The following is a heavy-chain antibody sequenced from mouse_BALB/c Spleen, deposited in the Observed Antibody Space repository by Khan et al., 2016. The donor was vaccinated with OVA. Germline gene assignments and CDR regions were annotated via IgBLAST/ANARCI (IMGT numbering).Heavy chain of an antibody. V-gene: IGHV3-2*02. CDR3: ARTTRIKY. Sequence: VQLKESGPGLVKPSQSLSLTCTVTGYSITSGYGWNWLRQFPGNKLEWTGFISYSGSTNSHQSLTSRISITRDTSKNQFFLQLNSVTTEDTATYYSARTTRIKYWGQGTTLTVSS. CDR1: GYSITSGYG. D-gene: IGHD2-12*01. CDR2: ISYSGST. J-gene: IGHJ2*01.